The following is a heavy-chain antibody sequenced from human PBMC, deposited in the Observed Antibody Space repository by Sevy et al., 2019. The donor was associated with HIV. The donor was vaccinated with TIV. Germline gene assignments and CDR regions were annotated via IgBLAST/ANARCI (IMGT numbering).Heavy chain of an antibody. CDR3: ANYDVFSGSSSGGNWFDP. D-gene: IGHD6-6*01. J-gene: IGHJ5*02. V-gene: IGHV3-23*01. CDR2: ISGSGGST. CDR1: GFTFSSYA. Sequence: GGSLRLSCAASGFTFSSYAMSWVRQAPGKGLEWVSAISGSGGSTYYADSVKGQFTISRDNSKNTLYLQMNSLRAEEKAVYYCANYDVFSGSSSGGNWFDPWGQGTLVTVSS.